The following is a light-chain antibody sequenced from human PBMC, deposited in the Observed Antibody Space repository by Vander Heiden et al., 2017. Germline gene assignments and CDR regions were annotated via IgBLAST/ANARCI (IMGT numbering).Light chain of an antibody. Sequence: QSVLTQPPSVSGAPGQRVTISCTGSSSNIGAGYDVKWYQQLPGTAPKLLIYGNINRPSGVRDRFSGSKSGTSASLAITGLQAEDEADYYCQSYDSSLSSVVFGGGTKLTVL. CDR3: QSYDSSLSSVV. CDR2: GNI. J-gene: IGLJ2*01. V-gene: IGLV1-40*01. CDR1: SSNIGAGYD.